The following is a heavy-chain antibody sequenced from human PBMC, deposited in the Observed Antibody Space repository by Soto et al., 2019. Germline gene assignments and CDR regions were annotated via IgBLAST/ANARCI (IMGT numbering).Heavy chain of an antibody. CDR3: ARGWNGDYGGFFDY. D-gene: IGHD4-17*01. CDR2: INAGNGNT. CDR1: GDTFTNYA. Sequence: QVQLVQSGAVVKKPGASVKVFCKASGDTFTNYAIHWVRQAPGQRLEWMGWINAGNGNTQYSQKFQGRVTITRDTSASTAYMELTSLRSEDTAVYYCARGWNGDYGGFFDYWGQGTLVTVSS. V-gene: IGHV1-3*01. J-gene: IGHJ4*02.